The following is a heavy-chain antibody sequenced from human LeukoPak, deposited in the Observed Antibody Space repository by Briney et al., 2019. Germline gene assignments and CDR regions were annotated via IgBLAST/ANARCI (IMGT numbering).Heavy chain of an antibody. CDR3: ARAADAGTATGFDP. V-gene: IGHV4-30-4*01. Sequence: SETLSLTCTVSGGSISSGDYYWSWIRQPPGKGLEWIGYIYCSGSTYYNPSLKSRVTISVDTSKNQFSLKLSSVTAADTAVYYCARAADAGTATGFDPWGQGTLVTVSS. CDR1: GGSISSGDYY. J-gene: IGHJ5*02. CDR2: IYCSGST. D-gene: IGHD1-7*01.